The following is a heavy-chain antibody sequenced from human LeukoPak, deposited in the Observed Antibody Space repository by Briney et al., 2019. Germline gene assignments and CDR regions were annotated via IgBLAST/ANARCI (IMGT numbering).Heavy chain of an antibody. CDR2: ISGSGVGT. CDR1: GFTFDDYG. V-gene: IGHV3-20*04. J-gene: IGHJ4*02. Sequence: GGSLRLSCAASGFTFDDYGMSWVRQAPGKGLEWVSAISGSGVGTYYADSVKGRFTISRDNAKNTLYLQMNSLRAEDTAVYYCARPLRGDYFDYWGQGTLVTVSS. D-gene: IGHD4-17*01. CDR3: ARPLRGDYFDY.